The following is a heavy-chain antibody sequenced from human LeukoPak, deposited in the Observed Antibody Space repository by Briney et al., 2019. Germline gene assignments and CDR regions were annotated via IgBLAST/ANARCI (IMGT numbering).Heavy chain of an antibody. J-gene: IGHJ3*02. CDR3: ASGYYGSGSYYKIAFDI. CDR2: INPNSGGT. V-gene: IGHV1-2*02. Sequence: ASVKVSCKASGYTFTGYYMHWVRQAPGQGLEWTGWINPNSGGTNYAQKFQGRVTMTRDTSISTAYMEPSRLRSDDTAVYYCASGYYGSGSYYKIAFDIWGQGTMVTVSS. D-gene: IGHD3-10*01. CDR1: GYTFTGYY.